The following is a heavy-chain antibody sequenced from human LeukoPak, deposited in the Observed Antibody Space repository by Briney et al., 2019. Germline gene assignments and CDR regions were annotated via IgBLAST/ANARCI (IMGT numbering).Heavy chain of an antibody. D-gene: IGHD3-9*01. V-gene: IGHV1-8*01. J-gene: IGHJ4*02. CDR1: GYTFTSYD. CDR3: ARGGPAIRYFDWLSTYFDY. Sequence: GASVKVSCKASGYTFTSYDINWVRQATGQGLEWMGWMNPNSGNTGYAQKFQGRVTMTRSTSISTAYMELSSLRSEDTAVYYCARGGPAIRYFDWLSTYFDYWGQGTLVTVSS. CDR2: MNPNSGNT.